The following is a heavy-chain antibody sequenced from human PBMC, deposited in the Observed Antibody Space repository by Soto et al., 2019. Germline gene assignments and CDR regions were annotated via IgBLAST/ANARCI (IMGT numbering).Heavy chain of an antibody. J-gene: IGHJ4*02. D-gene: IGHD6-6*01. CDR3: ARVSYSSSPSPKGFDY. CDR1: GGTFSSYA. CDR2: IIPIFGTA. Sequence: QVQLVQSGAEVKKPGSSVKVSCKASGGTFSSYAISWVRQAPGQGLEWMGGIIPIFGTANYAQKFQGRVTLTADEATSTAYIELSSLRSEDTAVYYCARVSYSSSPSPKGFDYWGQGTLVTVSS. V-gene: IGHV1-69*01.